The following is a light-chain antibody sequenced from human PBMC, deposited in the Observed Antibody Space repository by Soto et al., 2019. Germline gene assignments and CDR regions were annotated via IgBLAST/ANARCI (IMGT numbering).Light chain of an antibody. V-gene: IGLV2-14*03. Sequence: QSALTQPASVSGSPGQSITISCTGTSRDVGGYSYVSWYQLHPGKVPKLMIYDVSNRPSGVSNRFSGSKSGNTASLTISGLQAEDEADYYCSSYTSTTTLVFGGGTQLTVL. CDR1: SRDVGGYSY. CDR2: DVS. J-gene: IGLJ3*02. CDR3: SSYTSTTTLV.